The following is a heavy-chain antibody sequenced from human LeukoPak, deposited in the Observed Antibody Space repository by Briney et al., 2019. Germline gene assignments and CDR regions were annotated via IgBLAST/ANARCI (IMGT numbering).Heavy chain of an antibody. CDR2: MFSGANT. CDR1: GFTFSSYE. CDR3: AKLAKYFYGSETYYFFEH. J-gene: IGHJ4*02. Sequence: GGSLRLSCAASGFTFSSYEMNWVRQAPGKGLEWVSVMFSGANTYYADSAKGRFTISRDNSRNTLYLQMDSLRVEDTAVYYCAKLAKYFYGSETYYFFEHWGQGTPVTASS. D-gene: IGHD3-10*01. V-gene: IGHV3-66*04.